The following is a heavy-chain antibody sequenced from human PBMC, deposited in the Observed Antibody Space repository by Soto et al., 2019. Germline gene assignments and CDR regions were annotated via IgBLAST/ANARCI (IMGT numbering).Heavy chain of an antibody. V-gene: IGHV3-11*01. CDR2: ISGRGSSM. D-gene: IGHD2-15*01. CDR1: GFTFSDFY. Sequence: PGGSLRLSCAAYGFTFSDFYMTWIRQAPGKGLEWVSHISGRGSSMEYADSVKGRFTISRDNAKNSLSLQMNSLRAEDTAIYYCAPYHRVMSLTHFDYWGQGVLVTVSS. J-gene: IGHJ4*02. CDR3: APYHRVMSLTHFDY.